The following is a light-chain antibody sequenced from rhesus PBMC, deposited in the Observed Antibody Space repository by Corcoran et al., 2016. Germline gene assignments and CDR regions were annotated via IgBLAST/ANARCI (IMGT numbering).Light chain of an antibody. CDR1: QGISNW. J-gene: IGKJ2*01. Sequence: DIQMTQSPSSLSASVGDRVTITCRASQGISNWFAWSQPKPGKAPKLLIYRASKLEIGVPSRFSGRGSGTDFTLTISSLQPEDIATYYCRQHNNSPCSFGQGTKVEIK. CDR3: RQHNNSPCS. CDR2: RAS. V-gene: IGKV1-69*01.